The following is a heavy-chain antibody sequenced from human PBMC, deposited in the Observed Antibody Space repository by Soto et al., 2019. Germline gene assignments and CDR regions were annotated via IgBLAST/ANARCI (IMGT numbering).Heavy chain of an antibody. CDR2: IWYDGSNK. J-gene: IGHJ6*02. CDR3: ARVPVTPCYSVIDV. D-gene: IGHD4-4*01. V-gene: IGHV3-33*01. CDR1: GFTFNSYG. Sequence: GGSLRLSCAASGFTFNSYGMHWVRQAPGKGLEWVAVIWYDGSNKYYADSVKGRFTISRDNYKNTMYLQMNSLRAEDTAVYYCARVPVTPCYSVIDVWGQGTTVTVSS.